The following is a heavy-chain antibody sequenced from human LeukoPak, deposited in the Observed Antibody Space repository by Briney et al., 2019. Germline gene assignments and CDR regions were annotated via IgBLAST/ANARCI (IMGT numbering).Heavy chain of an antibody. CDR3: ARVIDYDSSGYYLGY. Sequence: SETLSLTCAVYGGSFSGYYWSWIRQPPGKGLERIGEINDSGSTNCNPSLKSRVSISVDTSKNQFSLKLSSVTAADTAVYYCARVIDYDSSGYYLGYWGQGTRVTVSS. CDR1: GGSFSGYY. V-gene: IGHV4-34*01. J-gene: IGHJ4*02. CDR2: INDSGST. D-gene: IGHD3-22*01.